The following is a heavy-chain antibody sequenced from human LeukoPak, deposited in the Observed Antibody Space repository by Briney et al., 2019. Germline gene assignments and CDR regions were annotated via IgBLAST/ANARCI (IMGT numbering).Heavy chain of an antibody. CDR1: GGSISSSYY. V-gene: IGHV4-61*01. Sequence: SETLSLTCTVSGGSISSSYYWGWIRQTPGKGLEWIGYIHSIGTTNYNPSLESRLTISIDTSKNQFSLKLTSVTAADTAVYYCATSYYGSGTYYNWFDPWGQGTLVTVSS. CDR3: ATSYYGSGTYYNWFDP. J-gene: IGHJ5*02. D-gene: IGHD3-10*01. CDR2: IHSIGTT.